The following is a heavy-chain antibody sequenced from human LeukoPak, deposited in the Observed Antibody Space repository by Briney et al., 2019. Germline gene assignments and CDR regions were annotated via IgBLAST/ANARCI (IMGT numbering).Heavy chain of an antibody. Sequence: SETLSLTCTVSGYSISSGYYWGWIRQPPGKGLEWIGSIYHSGSTNYNPSLKSRVTISLDNSKNQFSLKVNSVTAADTAVYYCARPLNVGATVRLSNAFDIWGQGTMVTVSS. CDR2: IYHSGST. CDR1: GYSISSGYY. CDR3: ARPLNVGATVRLSNAFDI. J-gene: IGHJ3*02. V-gene: IGHV4-38-2*02. D-gene: IGHD1-26*01.